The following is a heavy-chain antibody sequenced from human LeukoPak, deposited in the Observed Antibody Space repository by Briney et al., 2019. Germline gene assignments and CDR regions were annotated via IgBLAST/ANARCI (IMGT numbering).Heavy chain of an antibody. CDR2: IYLGVST. CDR3: ARWALKGYYADV. CDR1: GDSLGTYY. D-gene: IGHD2-2*01. V-gene: IGHV4-4*09. J-gene: IGHJ6*04. Sequence: KTSETLSLTCTISGDSLGTYYWTWIRQPPGKGLEWIGYIYLGVSTNYNPSLKSRVTLSVDTSKNQFSLRLTSLTAADTATYYCARWALKGYYADVWGTGTTVIVSS.